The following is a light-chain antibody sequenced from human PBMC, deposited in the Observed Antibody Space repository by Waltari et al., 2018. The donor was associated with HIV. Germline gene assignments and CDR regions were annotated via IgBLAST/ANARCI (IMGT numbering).Light chain of an antibody. CDR2: GAS. CDR1: QGIGTY. CDR3: QQYYSYPLT. Sequence: IRMTQSPSSLSASTGDRVTITCRASQGIGTYLAWYQQKPGRAPKLLIYGASSLQRGVPSMFSGSGSGSEFTLTINCLQSEDFVMYYCQQYYSYPLTFGPGTKVDIK. V-gene: IGKV1-8*01. J-gene: IGKJ3*01.